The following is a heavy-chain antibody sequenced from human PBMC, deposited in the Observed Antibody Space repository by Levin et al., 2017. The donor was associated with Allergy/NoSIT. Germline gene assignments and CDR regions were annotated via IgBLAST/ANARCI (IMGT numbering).Heavy chain of an antibody. V-gene: IGHV4-39*01. CDR2: IYYSGST. Sequence: SETLSLTCTVSGGSISSSSYYWGWIRQPPGKGLEWIGSIYYSGSTYYNPSLKSRVTISVDTSKNQFSLKLSSVTAADTAVYYCARHYRDSSSWSVNYYYYYGMDVWGQGTTVTVSS. CDR1: GGSISSSSYY. D-gene: IGHD6-13*01. J-gene: IGHJ6*02. CDR3: ARHYRDSSSWSVNYYYYYGMDV.